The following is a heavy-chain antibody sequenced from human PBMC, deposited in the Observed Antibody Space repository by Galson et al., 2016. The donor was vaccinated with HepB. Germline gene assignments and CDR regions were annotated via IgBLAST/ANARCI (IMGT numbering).Heavy chain of an antibody. J-gene: IGHJ6*02. CDR1: GFTFSSYW. CDR2: IKQDGSGK. V-gene: IGHV3-7*01. D-gene: IGHD3-16*02. Sequence: SLRLSCAASGFTFSSYWMSWVRQAPGKGLEWVAIIKQDGSGKYYVDSVKGRFTISRDNAKNSLYLQMNSLRAEDTAVYYCARHTYIWGSYRYGMDVWGQGTTVTVSS. CDR3: ARHTYIWGSYRYGMDV.